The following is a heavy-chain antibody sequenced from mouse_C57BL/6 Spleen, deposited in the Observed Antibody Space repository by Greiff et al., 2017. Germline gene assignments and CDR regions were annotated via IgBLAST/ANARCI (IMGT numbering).Heavy chain of an antibody. CDR3: ATYYSNYPAWFAD. J-gene: IGHJ3*01. V-gene: IGHV1-80*01. CDR1: GYAFSSYW. CDR2: IYPGDGDT. D-gene: IGHD2-5*01. Sequence: QVQLQQSGAELVKPGASVKISCKASGYAFSSYWMNWVKQRPGKGLEWIGQIYPGDGDTNYNGKFKGKATLTADKSSSTAYMQLSSLTSEDSAVYFCATYYSNYPAWFADWGQGTLVTVSA.